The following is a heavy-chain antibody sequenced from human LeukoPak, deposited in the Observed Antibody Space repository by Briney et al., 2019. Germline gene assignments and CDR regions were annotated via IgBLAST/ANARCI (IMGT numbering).Heavy chain of an antibody. D-gene: IGHD7-27*01. CDR1: SGSISSSSYY. V-gene: IGHV4-39*01. CDR2: IYYSGST. Sequence: SETLSLTCPVSSGSISSSSYYWGWIRQPPGKGLEWIGSIYYSGSTYYNLSLKSRVTISVDTSKNQFSLKLSSVTAADTAIYYCARSWGPSYWYFDLWGRGTLVTVSS. CDR3: ARSWGPSYWYFDL. J-gene: IGHJ2*01.